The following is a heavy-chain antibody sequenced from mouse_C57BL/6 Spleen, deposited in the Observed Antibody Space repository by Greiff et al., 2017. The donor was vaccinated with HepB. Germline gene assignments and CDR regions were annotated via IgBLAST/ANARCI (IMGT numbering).Heavy chain of an antibody. J-gene: IGHJ1*03. CDR2: INPSNGGT. V-gene: IGHV1-53*01. CDR3: ARPAQATYWYFDV. Sequence: QVHVKQPGTELVKPGASVKLSCKASGYTFTSYWMHWVKQRPGQGLEWIGNINPSNGGTNYNEKFKSKATLTVDKSSSTAYMQLSSLTSEDSAVYYCARPAQATYWYFDVWGTGTTVTVSS. D-gene: IGHD3-2*02. CDR1: GYTFTSYW.